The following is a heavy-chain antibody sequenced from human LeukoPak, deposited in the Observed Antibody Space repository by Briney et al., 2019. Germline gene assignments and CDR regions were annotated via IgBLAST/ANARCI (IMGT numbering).Heavy chain of an antibody. J-gene: IGHJ6*03. V-gene: IGHV4-34*01. Sequence: PSETLSLTCAVYVGSFSGYYWIWIRQPPGKGLEWIGEINHSGSTNYNSSLKSRVTISVDTSKNQFSLKLSSVTAADTAVYYCARGYYGSGSHCCHMDVWGKGTTTTVS. CDR1: VGSFSGYY. CDR2: INHSGST. CDR3: ARGYYGSGSHCCHMDV. D-gene: IGHD3-10*01.